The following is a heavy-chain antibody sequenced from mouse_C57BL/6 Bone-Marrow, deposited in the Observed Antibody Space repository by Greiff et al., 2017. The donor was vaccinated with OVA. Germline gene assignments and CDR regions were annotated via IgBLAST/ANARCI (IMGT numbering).Heavy chain of an antibody. CDR3: ASLLYYFDY. CDR1: GFTFRSYA. CDR2: ISDGGSYT. D-gene: IGHD1-1*01. J-gene: IGHJ2*01. Sequence: DVKLVESGGGLVKPGGSLKLSCAASGFTFRSYAMSWVRQPPEKRLEWVATISDGGSYTSYPDNVKGRFPISRDNAKNNLYRQMSHLKSEDTAMYYCASLLYYFDYWGQGTTLTVSS. V-gene: IGHV5-4*03.